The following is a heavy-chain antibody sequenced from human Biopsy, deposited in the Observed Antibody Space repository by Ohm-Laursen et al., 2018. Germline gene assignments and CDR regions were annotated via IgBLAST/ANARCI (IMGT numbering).Heavy chain of an antibody. CDR1: GFTFSSYG. CDR3: AKDRYNYTPIGGFSMDV. CDR2: IWYDGSNK. D-gene: IGHD5-18*01. V-gene: IGHV3-33*06. J-gene: IGHJ6*02. Sequence: SLRLSCSASGFTFSSYGIHWVRQAPGKGLEWVAVIWYDGSNKYSADSVKGRFTISRDNSRDTLYLQMSSLRAEDTAVYYCAKDRYNYTPIGGFSMDVWGQGTTVTVSS.